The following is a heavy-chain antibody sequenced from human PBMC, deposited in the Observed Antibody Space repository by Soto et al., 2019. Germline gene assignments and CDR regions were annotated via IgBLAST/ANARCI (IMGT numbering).Heavy chain of an antibody. Sequence: QVQLQESGPGLVKPSGTLSLTCAVSGGSISSSNWWSWVRQPPGKGREWIGEIYHSGSTNYNPSLKSRVTISVDKSKTQFSLKLPSVTAADTAVYYCASTPVAGSGNAFDIWGQGTMVTVSS. CDR3: ASTPVAGSGNAFDI. J-gene: IGHJ3*02. CDR2: IYHSGST. D-gene: IGHD3-10*01. V-gene: IGHV4-4*02. CDR1: GGSISSSNW.